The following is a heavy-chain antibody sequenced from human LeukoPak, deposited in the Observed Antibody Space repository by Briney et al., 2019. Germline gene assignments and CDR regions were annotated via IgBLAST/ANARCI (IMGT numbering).Heavy chain of an antibody. CDR3: ARDDIVVVAAATDYYYGMDV. Sequence: ASVKVSCKASGYTFTSYYMHWVRQAPGQGLEWMGIINPSGGSTSYAQKFQGRVTMTRDTSTSTVYMELSSLRSEDTAVYYCARDDIVVVAAATDYYYGMDVWGQGTTVTVSS. J-gene: IGHJ6*02. D-gene: IGHD2-15*01. CDR2: INPSGGST. CDR1: GYTFTSYY. V-gene: IGHV1-46*01.